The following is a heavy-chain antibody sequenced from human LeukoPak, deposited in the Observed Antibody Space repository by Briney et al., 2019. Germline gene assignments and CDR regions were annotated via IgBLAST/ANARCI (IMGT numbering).Heavy chain of an antibody. CDR2: ISSSSSYI. V-gene: IGHV3-21*01. J-gene: IGHJ4*02. Sequence: GGSLRLSCAASGFTFSSYSMNWVRQAPGKGLEWVSSISSSSSYIYYADSVKGRFTISRDNAKNSLYLQMNSLRAEDTAVYYCARESHSPRHDFDYWGQGTLVTVSS. CDR3: ARESHSPRHDFDY. CDR1: GFTFSSYS.